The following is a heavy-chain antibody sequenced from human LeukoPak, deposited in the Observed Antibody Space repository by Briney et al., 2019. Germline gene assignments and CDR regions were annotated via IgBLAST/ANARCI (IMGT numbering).Heavy chain of an antibody. CDR1: GFTFSSYW. J-gene: IGHJ4*02. V-gene: IGHV3-7*01. CDR2: IKQDGSEK. D-gene: IGHD3-22*01. CDR3: ARVLLGYYYDSSGYFDY. Sequence: GSLRLSCAASGFTFSSYWMNWVRQAPGKGLEWVANIKQDGSEKYYVDSVKGRFTISRDNAKNSLYLQMNSLRAEDTAVYYCARVLLGYYYDSSGYFDYWGQGTLVTVSS.